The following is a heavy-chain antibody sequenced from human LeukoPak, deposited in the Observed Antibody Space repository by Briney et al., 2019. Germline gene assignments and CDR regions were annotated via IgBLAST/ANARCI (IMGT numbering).Heavy chain of an antibody. J-gene: IGHJ6*02. Sequence: PGGSLRLSCAASGFTFSSYSMNWVRQAPGKGLEWVSYISSSSTIYYADSVKGRFTISRDNAKNSLYLQMNSLRAEDTAVYYCARDKEQQLYYYYGMDVWGQGTTVTVSS. CDR3: ARDKEQQLYYYYGMDV. V-gene: IGHV3-48*01. CDR2: ISSSSTI. CDR1: GFTFSSYS. D-gene: IGHD6-13*01.